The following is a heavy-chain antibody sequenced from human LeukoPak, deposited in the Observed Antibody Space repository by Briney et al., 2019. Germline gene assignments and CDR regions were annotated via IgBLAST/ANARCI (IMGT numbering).Heavy chain of an antibody. V-gene: IGHV1-69-2*01. J-gene: IGHJ4*02. CDR1: GYTFTDYY. Sequence: ASVKVSCKVSGYTFTDYYMHWVQQAPGKGLEWMGLVDPEDGETIYAEKFQGRVTITADTSTDTAYRELSSLRYEDTAVYYGATDVGGVRLGELYCWGQGTLVTVSS. CDR3: ATDVGGVRLGELYC. CDR2: VDPEDGET. D-gene: IGHD3-16*01.